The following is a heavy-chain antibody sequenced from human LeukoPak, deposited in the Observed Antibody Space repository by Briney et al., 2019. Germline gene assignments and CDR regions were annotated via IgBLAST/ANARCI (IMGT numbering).Heavy chain of an antibody. D-gene: IGHD3-22*01. CDR1: GFTFSSYA. CDR2: ISGSGGST. CDR3: YIPYYDTSAYKGY. Sequence: GGSLRLSCAASGFTFSSYAMTWVRQAPGKGLEWVSAISGSGGSTYYADSVKGRFTISRDNSKNTLYLQMNSLRAEDTAVYYCYIPYYDTSAYKGYWGQGTLVSVSS. V-gene: IGHV3-23*01. J-gene: IGHJ4*02.